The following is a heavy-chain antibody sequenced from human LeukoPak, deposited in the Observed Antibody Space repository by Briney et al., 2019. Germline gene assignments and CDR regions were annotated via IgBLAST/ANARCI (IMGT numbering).Heavy chain of an antibody. J-gene: IGHJ4*02. Sequence: SETPSLTCTVSGGSISSSGYYWGWIRQHPGEGLEWIGSISSGGSTHYIPSLKSRVTISVDTSKNQFSLKLSSVTAADTAVYYCARRSYDGSGYYYVDYWGQGTLVTVSS. V-gene: IGHV4-39*01. CDR1: GGSISSSGYY. CDR3: ARRSYDGSGYYYVDY. CDR2: ISSGGST. D-gene: IGHD3-22*01.